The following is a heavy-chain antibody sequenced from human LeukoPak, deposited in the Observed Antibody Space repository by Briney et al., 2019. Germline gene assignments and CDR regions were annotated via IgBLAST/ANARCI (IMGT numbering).Heavy chain of an antibody. CDR1: GGTFSSYA. D-gene: IGHD1-7*01. CDR2: IIPIFGTA. J-gene: IGHJ4*02. Sequence: GASVKVSCKASGGTFSSYAISWVRQAPGQGLEWMGGIIPIFGTANYAQKFQGRVTITADESTSTAYMELSSLRSEDTAVYYCAINWNYGTTLIDYWGQGTLVTVSS. V-gene: IGHV1-69*13. CDR3: AINWNYGTTLIDY.